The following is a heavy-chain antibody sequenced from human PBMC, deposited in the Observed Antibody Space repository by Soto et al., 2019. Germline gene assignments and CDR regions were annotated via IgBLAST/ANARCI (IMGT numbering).Heavy chain of an antibody. J-gene: IGHJ5*02. CDR2: IYTSGST. CDR1: DGSISSYD. CDR3: ARGSSGELRWFDP. D-gene: IGHD1-26*01. Sequence: SVMLSLTWTVSDGSISSYDWILIVQPAGKGLEWIGRIYTSGSTNYNPSLKSRVTMSVDTSKNQFSLKLSSVTAADTAVYYCARGSSGELRWFDPWGQGTLVTVSS. V-gene: IGHV4-4*07.